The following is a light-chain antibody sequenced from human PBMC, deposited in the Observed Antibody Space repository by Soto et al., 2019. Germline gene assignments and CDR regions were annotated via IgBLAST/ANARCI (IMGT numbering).Light chain of an antibody. Sequence: EIVLTQSPGTLSLSPGERATLSCRASQSVSSSYLAWYQQKPGQAPRLLIYGASSRATGIPDRFSASGSGTDFTLTISRLEPEDFAMYYCQQYGSSAGTFGGGTKVEIK. CDR3: QQYGSSAGT. J-gene: IGKJ4*01. CDR1: QSVSSSY. V-gene: IGKV3-20*01. CDR2: GAS.